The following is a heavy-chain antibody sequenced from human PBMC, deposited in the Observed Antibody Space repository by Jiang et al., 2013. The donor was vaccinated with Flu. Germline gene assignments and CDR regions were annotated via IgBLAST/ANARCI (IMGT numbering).Heavy chain of an antibody. D-gene: IGHD5-24*01. V-gene: IGHV3-30*18. CDR2: ISYDGSNT. CDR1: GFTFSSYS. J-gene: IGHJ6*03. Sequence: AASGFTFSSYSMNWVRQAPGKGLEWVAVISYDGSNTYYADSVKGRFTISRDNSKNTLYLQMNSLRAEDTAVYYCAKVTITTGVIKYYYMDVWGKGATVTVSS. CDR3: AKVTITTGVIKYYYMDV.